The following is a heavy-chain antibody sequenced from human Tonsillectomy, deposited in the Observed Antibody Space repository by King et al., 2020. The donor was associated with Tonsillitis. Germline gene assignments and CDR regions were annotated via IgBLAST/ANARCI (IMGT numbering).Heavy chain of an antibody. CDR1: GFTFSNFA. J-gene: IGHJ4*02. D-gene: IGHD3-10*01. CDR3: ARQREVYGSGSYALAY. CDR2: ISFDGTNI. Sequence: VQLVESGGGVVQPGTSLRLSCAASGFTFSNFAMHWVRQAPGMGLEWMTLISFDGTNIHSADSVKGRFTVSRDNSKNTLYLQMPSLRTEDTAIYYCARQREVYGSGSYALAYWGQGTPVTVSS. V-gene: IGHV3-30-3*01.